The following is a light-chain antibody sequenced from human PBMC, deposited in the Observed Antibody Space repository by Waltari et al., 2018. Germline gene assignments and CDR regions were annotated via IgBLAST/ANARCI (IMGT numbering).Light chain of an antibody. J-gene: IGKJ3*01. CDR3: QKYYSAPFT. Sequence: DIQMTQSPSSLSASVGDTVTITCRASQAISTHLAWYQQRPGKPPKLLMYAASSLPSGVPSRFSGSQSGTDFSLTINNLQPEDVATYYCQKYYSAPFTFGPGTKVDLK. CDR1: QAISTH. V-gene: IGKV1-27*01. CDR2: AAS.